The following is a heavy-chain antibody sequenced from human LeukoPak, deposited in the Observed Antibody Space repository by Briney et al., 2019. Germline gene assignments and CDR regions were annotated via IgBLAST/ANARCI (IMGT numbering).Heavy chain of an antibody. V-gene: IGHV3-7*01. CDR1: GFTFSSYW. CDR3: AAELRSGYFVGAFDI. J-gene: IGHJ3*02. Sequence: GGSLRLSXAASGFTFSSYWMSWVRQAPGKGLEWVANIKQDGSEKYYVDSVKGRFTISRDNAKNSLYLQMNSLRAEDTAVYYCAAELRSGYFVGAFDIWGQGTMVTVSS. CDR2: IKQDGSEK. D-gene: IGHD3-3*01.